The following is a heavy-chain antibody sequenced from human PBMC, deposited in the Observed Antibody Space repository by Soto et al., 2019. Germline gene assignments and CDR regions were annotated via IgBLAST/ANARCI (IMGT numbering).Heavy chain of an antibody. J-gene: IGHJ4*02. CDR1: GFTFSSYA. D-gene: IGHD3-16*02. Sequence: QVQLVESGGGVVQPGRSLRLSCAASGFTFSSYAMHWVRQAPGKGLEWVAVISCDGSNKYYADSVKGRFTISRDNSKNTLYLQMNSLRAEDTAVYYCARGAGITFGGVIGLDYWGQGTLVTVSS. CDR3: ARGAGITFGGVIGLDY. CDR2: ISCDGSNK. V-gene: IGHV3-30-3*01.